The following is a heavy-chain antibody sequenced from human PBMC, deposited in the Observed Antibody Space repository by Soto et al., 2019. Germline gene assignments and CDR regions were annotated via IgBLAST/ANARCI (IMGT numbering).Heavy chain of an antibody. Sequence: VGSLRLSCAASGFTFSDYYMSWIRRAPGKGLEWVSYISSSGSTIYYADFVKGRFTIFSNHVKNSLYLQMNSLRAEDPAVSYCARGVLWFGEFRYAFDIWGQVRMVTVSS. V-gene: IGHV3-11*01. D-gene: IGHD3-10*01. CDR2: ISSSGSTI. J-gene: IGHJ3*02. CDR1: GFTFSDYY. CDR3: ARGVLWFGEFRYAFDI.